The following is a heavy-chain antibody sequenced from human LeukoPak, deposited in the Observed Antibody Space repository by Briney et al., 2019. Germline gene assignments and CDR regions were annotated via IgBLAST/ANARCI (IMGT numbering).Heavy chain of an antibody. Sequence: PSETLSLTCAVYGGSFSGYYWSWIRQPPGKGLEWIGEINHSGSTNYNPSLKSRVTISVDTSKNQFSLKLSSVTAADTAVYYRARGGTGVDIVATIPLPFDYWGQGTLVTVSS. D-gene: IGHD5-12*01. CDR2: INHSGST. V-gene: IGHV4-34*01. J-gene: IGHJ4*02. CDR3: ARGGTGVDIVATIPLPFDY. CDR1: GGSFSGYY.